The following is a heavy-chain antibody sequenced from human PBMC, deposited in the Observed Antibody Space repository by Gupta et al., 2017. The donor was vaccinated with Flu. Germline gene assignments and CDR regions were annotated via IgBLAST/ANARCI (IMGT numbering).Heavy chain of an antibody. V-gene: IGHV4-39*01. D-gene: IGHD3-10*01. CDR3: ARHGHGSGTYYNVYYYYYMDV. CDR2: FHYSGTT. J-gene: IGHJ6*03. CDR1: SS. Sequence: SSPGGTSPPPGQVLEWIGGFHYSGTTYYNPSLKSRVTISVDTSKNQFSLKLSSVTAADTAVYYCARHGHGSGTYYNVYYYYYMDVWGKGTTVTVSS.